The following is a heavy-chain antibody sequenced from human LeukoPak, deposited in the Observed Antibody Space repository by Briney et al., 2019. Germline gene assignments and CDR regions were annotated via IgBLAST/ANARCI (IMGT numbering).Heavy chain of an antibody. CDR1: GFTFSIYS. V-gene: IGHV3-23*01. CDR3: GKEPTLTTGHAFDI. Sequence: PGGSLRLACAASGFTFSIYSIGWVRQPPVNGLEWVSAISGSGGSTYYADSVKGRFTISRNNYKNTLYLEMNSLTAEDTAVYYCGKEPTLTTGHAFDISGQGTMVTVSS. D-gene: IGHD4-17*01. J-gene: IGHJ3*02. CDR2: ISGSGGST.